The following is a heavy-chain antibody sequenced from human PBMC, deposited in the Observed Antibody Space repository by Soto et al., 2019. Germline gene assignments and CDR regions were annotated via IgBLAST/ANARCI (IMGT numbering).Heavy chain of an antibody. D-gene: IGHD5-18*01. CDR3: ARERRFTAILYFDL. CDR2: INAGNGNT. V-gene: IGHV1-3*01. Sequence: ASVKVSCKASGYTFTSYAMHWVRQAPGQRLEWMGWINAGNGNTKYSQKFQGRVTITRDTSASTAYMELSSLRSEDTAVYYCARERRFTAILYFDLWGRGTLVTVSS. J-gene: IGHJ2*01. CDR1: GYTFTSYA.